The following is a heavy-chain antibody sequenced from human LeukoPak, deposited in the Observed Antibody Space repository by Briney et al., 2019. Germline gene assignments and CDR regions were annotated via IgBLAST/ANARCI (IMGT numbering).Heavy chain of an antibody. Sequence: SETLSLTCSVSGGSISTYYWSWIRQSAGKGLEWIGRIYSSGSTNYNPSLKSRVTMSVDTSRKQLSLKLSSVTAADTAVYYCARTYYYDSSGYYEDYWGQGTLVTVSS. CDR1: GGSISTYY. CDR2: IYSSGST. J-gene: IGHJ4*02. CDR3: ARTYYYDSSGYYEDY. D-gene: IGHD3-22*01. V-gene: IGHV4-4*07.